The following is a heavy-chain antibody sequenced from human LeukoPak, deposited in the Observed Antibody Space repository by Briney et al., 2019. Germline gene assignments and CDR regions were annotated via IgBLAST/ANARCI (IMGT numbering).Heavy chain of an antibody. J-gene: IGHJ4*02. CDR3: AKYSDSTGAHYFDY. Sequence: PGGSLRPSCAASGFTFSSYSMNWVRQAPGKGLEWVSTISGSGANTYYADSVKGRFTISRDNSKNTLSLQMNSLRVEDTALYYCAKYSDSTGAHYFDYWGQGTLVTVSS. V-gene: IGHV3-23*01. CDR2: ISGSGANT. CDR1: GFTFSSYS. D-gene: IGHD2/OR15-2a*01.